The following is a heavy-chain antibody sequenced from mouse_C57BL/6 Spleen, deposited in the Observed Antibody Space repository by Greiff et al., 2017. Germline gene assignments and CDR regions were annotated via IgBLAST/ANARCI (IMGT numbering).Heavy chain of an antibody. Sequence: VQLQQSGAELVRPGASVKLSCTASGFNIKDDYMHWVKQRPEQGLEWIGWIDPENGDTEYASKFQGKATITADTSSNTAYLQLSSLTSEDTAVYYCTTGPTCDTYWGQGTLVTVSA. D-gene: IGHD2-13*01. CDR1: GFNIKDDY. CDR2: IDPENGDT. J-gene: IGHJ3*01. CDR3: TTGPTCDTY. V-gene: IGHV14-4*01.